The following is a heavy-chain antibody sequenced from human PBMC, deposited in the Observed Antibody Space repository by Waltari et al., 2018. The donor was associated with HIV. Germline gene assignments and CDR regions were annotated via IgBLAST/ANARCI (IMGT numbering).Heavy chain of an antibody. V-gene: IGHV1-18*01. CDR2: ISGYNGDT. D-gene: IGHD3-22*01. J-gene: IGHJ4*02. CDR1: GYTFTNYG. CDR3: ARDHYYGSSGYYSDY. Sequence: QFHLVQSGAELRKPGASVTVYCKASGYTFTNYGSTWVRQAPGQGLEWMGWISGYNGDTKYAQKVRGRVTMTTDTSTSTAYLEMGSLRFDDTAVYYCARDHYYGSSGYYSDYWGQGTLVTVSS.